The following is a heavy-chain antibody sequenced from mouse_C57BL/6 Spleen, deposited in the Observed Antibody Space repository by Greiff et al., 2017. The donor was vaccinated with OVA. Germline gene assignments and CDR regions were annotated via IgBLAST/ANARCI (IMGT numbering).Heavy chain of an antibody. CDR1: GYTFTDYN. V-gene: IGHV1-18*01. Sequence: VQLKESGPELVKPGASVKIPCKASGYTFTDYNMDWVKQSHGKSLEWIGDINPNNGGTIYNQKFKGKATLTVDKSSSTAYMELRSLTSEDTAVYYCARGGLYDGYHGYFDVWGTGTTVTVSS. J-gene: IGHJ1*03. CDR3: ARGGLYDGYHGYFDV. CDR2: INPNNGGT. D-gene: IGHD2-3*01.